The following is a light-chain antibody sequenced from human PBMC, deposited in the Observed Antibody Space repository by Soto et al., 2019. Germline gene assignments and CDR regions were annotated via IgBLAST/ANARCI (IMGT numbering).Light chain of an antibody. CDR3: SSYTSSSTRV. V-gene: IGLV2-14*01. J-gene: IGLJ2*01. CDR1: SCDVGGYNY. Sequence: QPVLTQPASVSGSPGQSITISCTGTSCDVGGYNYVSWYQQHPGKAPKLMIYDVSNRPSGVSNRFSGSKSGNTASLTISGLQAEDEADYYCSSYTSSSTRVFGGGTKLTVL. CDR2: DVS.